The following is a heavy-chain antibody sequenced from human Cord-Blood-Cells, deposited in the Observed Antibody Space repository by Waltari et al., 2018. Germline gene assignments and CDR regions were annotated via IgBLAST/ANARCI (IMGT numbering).Heavy chain of an antibody. CDR2: FNLTFGTA. CDR1: GGTFSSYA. Sequence: QVQLVQSGAEVKKPGSSVKVSCKASGGTFSSYAISWVRQAPGQGLEWMGGFNLTFGTATYAQKFQGRVTITADESTSTAYMELSSLRSEDTAVYYCAMIVVVPAAISDYYYMDVWGKGTTVTVSS. V-gene: IGHV1-69*01. D-gene: IGHD2-2*02. J-gene: IGHJ6*03. CDR3: AMIVVVPAAISDYYYMDV.